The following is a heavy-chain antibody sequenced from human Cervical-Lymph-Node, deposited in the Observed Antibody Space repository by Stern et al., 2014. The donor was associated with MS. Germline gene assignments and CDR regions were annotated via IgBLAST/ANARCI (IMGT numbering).Heavy chain of an antibody. CDR3: ARDPSGRDDF. V-gene: IGHV3-74*01. D-gene: IGHD6-25*01. CDR2: IDTDGGTT. J-gene: IGHJ4*02. CDR1: GFTFSSYW. Sequence: VQLVESGGGLVQPGGSLRLSCAASGFTFSSYWLHWFRPAPGKGPVWVSRIDTDGGTTNYADSVKGRFTISRDNAENTLYLQMNSLRAEDTAVYYCARDPSGRDDFWGQGTLVTVSS.